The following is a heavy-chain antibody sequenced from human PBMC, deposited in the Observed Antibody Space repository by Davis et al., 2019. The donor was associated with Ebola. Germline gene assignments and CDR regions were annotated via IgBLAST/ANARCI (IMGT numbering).Heavy chain of an antibody. V-gene: IGHV3-7*01. CDR2: IKEDGSQK. J-gene: IGHJ4*02. CDR1: GFTFSDYY. Sequence: GGSLRLSCAASGFTFSDYYMSWVRQAPGKGLEWLAHIKEDGSQKYYVDSVKGRFTISRDNAKTSLSLQMNSLRVEDTAVYYCVRDAGWQRLDKWGQGTLVTVSS. CDR3: VRDAGWQRLDK. D-gene: IGHD4-23*01.